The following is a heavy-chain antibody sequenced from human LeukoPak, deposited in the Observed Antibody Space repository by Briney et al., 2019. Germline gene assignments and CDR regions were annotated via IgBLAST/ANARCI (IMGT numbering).Heavy chain of an antibody. CDR1: GFTFSSYT. D-gene: IGHD2-15*01. Sequence: TGGSLRLSCAASGFTFSSYTMSWVRQAPGKGLEWVSGISSSGDSTYYADSVKGRFTISRDNSKNTLYLQMNTLRAEDTAVYYCAKAPNTGYCSGGSCFFDYWGQGTLVTVSS. J-gene: IGHJ4*02. V-gene: IGHV3-23*01. CDR3: AKAPNTGYCSGGSCFFDY. CDR2: ISSSGDST.